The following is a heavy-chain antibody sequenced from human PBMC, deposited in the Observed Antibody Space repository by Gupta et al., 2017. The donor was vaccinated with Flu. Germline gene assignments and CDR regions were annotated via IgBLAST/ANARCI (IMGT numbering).Heavy chain of an antibody. J-gene: IGHJ6*03. CDR1: GFTFRKYW. V-gene: IGHV3-74*01. CDR3: ARPEGEVPTAIPLYYFYMDI. D-gene: IGHD2-2*02. Sequence: EVQLVESGGGLVQPGGSLRLSCAASGFTFRKYWMHWVRQAPGKGLEWVSSINSDGSSATYADSVKGRFTNSRDNAYSTLYLQMGSLRADDTAVYYCARPEGEVPTAIPLYYFYMDIWGKGTTVTVSS. CDR2: INSDGSSA.